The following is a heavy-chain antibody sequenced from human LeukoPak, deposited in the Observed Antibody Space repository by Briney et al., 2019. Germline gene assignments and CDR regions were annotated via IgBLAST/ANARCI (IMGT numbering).Heavy chain of an antibody. Sequence: GESLKISWNGSGYSFTSNWNGWVRQMPGKGLEWMGIIYPGDSDTRYSPSFQGQVTISADKSISTAYLQWSSLKASDTAMYYCARQGGPPYSSGWYYFDYWGEGTLVTVSS. CDR3: ARQGGPPYSSGWYYFDY. D-gene: IGHD6-19*01. V-gene: IGHV5-51*01. CDR2: IYPGDSDT. J-gene: IGHJ4*02. CDR1: GYSFTSNW.